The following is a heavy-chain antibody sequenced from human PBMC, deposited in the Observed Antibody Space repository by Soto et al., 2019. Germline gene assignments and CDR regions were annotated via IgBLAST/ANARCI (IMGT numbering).Heavy chain of an antibody. Sequence: PGESLKISCKGSGYSFTSYWISWVRQMPGKGLEWMGRIDPSDSYTNYSPSFQGHVTISADKSISTAYLQWSSLKASDTAMYYCARNWEDTAMAHDAFDIWGQGTMVTFS. D-gene: IGHD5-18*01. J-gene: IGHJ3*02. CDR1: GYSFTSYW. CDR2: IDPSDSYT. V-gene: IGHV5-10-1*01. CDR3: ARNWEDTAMAHDAFDI.